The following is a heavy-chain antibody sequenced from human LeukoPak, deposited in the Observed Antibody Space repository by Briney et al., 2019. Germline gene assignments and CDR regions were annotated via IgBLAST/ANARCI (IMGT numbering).Heavy chain of an antibody. Sequence: ASVKVSCKSSGYTFTKSDYIHWVRQASGQELEWMGIINPSDGTTFYAQKFQGRVTLTRDTSTNTVFMELSSLRSDDTAVFYCARGPTDMDFDYWGQGSLVTVSS. V-gene: IGHV1-46*01. CDR3: ARGPTDMDFDY. J-gene: IGHJ4*02. CDR1: GYTFTKSDY. CDR2: INPSDGTT.